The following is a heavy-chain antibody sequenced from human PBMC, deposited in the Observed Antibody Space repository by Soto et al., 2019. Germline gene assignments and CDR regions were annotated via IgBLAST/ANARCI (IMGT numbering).Heavy chain of an antibody. D-gene: IGHD6-13*01. Sequence: PGESLKISCKGSGYSFTSYWIGWVRQMPGKGLEWMGIIYPGDSDTRYSPSFQGQVTISADKSISTAYLQWSSLKASDTAMYYCARRDVAARDFNWFDPWGQGTLVTVSS. J-gene: IGHJ5*02. CDR3: ARRDVAARDFNWFDP. CDR2: IYPGDSDT. V-gene: IGHV5-51*01. CDR1: GYSFTSYW.